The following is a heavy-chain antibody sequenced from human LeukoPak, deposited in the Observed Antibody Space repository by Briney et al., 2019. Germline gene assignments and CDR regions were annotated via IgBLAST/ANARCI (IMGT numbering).Heavy chain of an antibody. Sequence: SETLSLTCTVSGVSISSYYWSWIRQPPGKGLEWIAYIYYSGSTNYNPSLKSRVTISVDTSKNQFSLKLTSVTAADTAVYYCARHAPSGSGNYALDQWGQGTLVIVSS. CDR3: ARHAPSGSGNYALDQ. J-gene: IGHJ4*02. CDR2: IYYSGST. CDR1: GVSISSYY. D-gene: IGHD3-10*01. V-gene: IGHV4-59*08.